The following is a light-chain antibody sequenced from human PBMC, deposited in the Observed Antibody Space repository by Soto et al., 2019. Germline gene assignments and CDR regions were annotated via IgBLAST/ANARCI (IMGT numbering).Light chain of an antibody. CDR2: YDS. CDR1: NIGSKS. CDR3: QVWDSSSDQEV. J-gene: IGLJ2*01. V-gene: IGLV3-21*04. Sequence: SYELTQPPSVSVAPGKTARITCGENNIGSKSVHWYQQKPGQAPVLVIYYDSDRPSGIPERFSGSNSGNTATLTISRVEAGDEADYYCQVWDSSSDQEVFGGGTKVTVL.